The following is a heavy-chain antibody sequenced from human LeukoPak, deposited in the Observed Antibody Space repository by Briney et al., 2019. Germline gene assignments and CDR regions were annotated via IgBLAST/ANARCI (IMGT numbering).Heavy chain of an antibody. Sequence: SETLSLTCTVSGGSISSYYWSWIRQPPGKGLEWIGYIYYSGSTNYNPSLKSRVTISVDTSKNQFSLKLSSVTAADTAVYYCARGRYDSSGMDVWGQGTTVTVSS. CDR3: ARGRYDSSGMDV. V-gene: IGHV4-59*12. J-gene: IGHJ6*02. CDR1: GGSISSYY. D-gene: IGHD3-22*01. CDR2: IYYSGST.